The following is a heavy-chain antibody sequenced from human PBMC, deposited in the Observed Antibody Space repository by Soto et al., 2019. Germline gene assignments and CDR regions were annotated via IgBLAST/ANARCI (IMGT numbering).Heavy chain of an antibody. CDR2: IKQDGSEK. J-gene: IGHJ6*03. D-gene: IGHD2-2*01. Sequence: EVQLVESGGGLVQPGGSLRLSCAASGFTFSSYWMSWVRQAPGKGLEWVANIKQDGSEKYYVDSVKGRFTISRDNAKNSLYLQMNSLRAEDTAVYYCARDDYEQYCSSTSCPYYMDVWGKGTTVTVSS. CDR1: GFTFSSYW. V-gene: IGHV3-7*01. CDR3: ARDDYEQYCSSTSCPYYMDV.